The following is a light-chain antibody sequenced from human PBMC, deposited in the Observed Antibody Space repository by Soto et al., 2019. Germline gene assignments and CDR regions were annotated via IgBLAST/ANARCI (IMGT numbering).Light chain of an antibody. CDR3: QQYNNWPRT. J-gene: IGKJ1*01. CDR2: GAS. CDR1: QSVSSD. Sequence: EIEMTQSPATLSVSPGERATLSCRASQSVSSDLAWYHQKPGQAPRLLIYGASTRATGIPARFSGSGSGTEFTLTINSLQSEDFAVYYCQQYNNWPRTFXQGTK. V-gene: IGKV3-15*01.